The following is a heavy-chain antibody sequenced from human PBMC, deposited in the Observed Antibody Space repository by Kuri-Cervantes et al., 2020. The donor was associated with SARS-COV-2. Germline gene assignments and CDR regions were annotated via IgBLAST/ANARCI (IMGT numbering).Heavy chain of an antibody. J-gene: IGHJ4*02. CDR2: IYYSGST. D-gene: IGHD3-16*01. V-gene: IGHV4-39*01. CDR3: ARPLEGGDYFDY. Sequence: ESLKISCTVSGGSISSSSYYWGWIRQAPGKGLEWIGSIYYSGSTYYNPSLKSRVTISVDTSKNQFSLKLSSVTAADTAVYYCARPLEGGDYFDYWGQGTLVTVSS. CDR1: GGSISSSSYY.